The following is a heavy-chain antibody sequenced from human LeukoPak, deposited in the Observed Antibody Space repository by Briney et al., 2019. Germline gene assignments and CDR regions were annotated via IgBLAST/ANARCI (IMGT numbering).Heavy chain of an antibody. D-gene: IGHD6-19*01. CDR2: INSVGSGT. CDR1: GLTFHSYW. Sequence: GGSLRLSCPAWGLTFHSYWMQWVRQAPGKGLVWVSRINSVGSGTIHADSVKGRFTISRDIAKNTLYLQMNSLRAENPAVYYCARVVYSSGWSSFDYWGQGTLVTVSS. V-gene: IGHV3-74*01. J-gene: IGHJ4*02. CDR3: ARVVYSSGWSSFDY.